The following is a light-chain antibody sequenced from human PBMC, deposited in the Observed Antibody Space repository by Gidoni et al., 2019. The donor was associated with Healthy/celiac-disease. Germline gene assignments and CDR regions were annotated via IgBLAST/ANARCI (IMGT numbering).Light chain of an antibody. J-gene: IGLJ2*01. CDR2: SNN. V-gene: IGLV1-44*01. CDR3: AAWDDSLNGPV. CDR1: SSNIGSNT. Sequence: VLTQPPSASGTPGQRVTISCSGSSSNIGSNTVNWYQQLPGTAPKLLIYSNNQRPSGVPDRFSGSKSGTSASLAISGLQSEDEADYYCAAWDDSLNGPVFGGGTKLTVL.